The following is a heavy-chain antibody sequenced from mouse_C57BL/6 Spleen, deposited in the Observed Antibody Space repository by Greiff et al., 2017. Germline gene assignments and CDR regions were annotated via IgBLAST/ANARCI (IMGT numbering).Heavy chain of an antibody. CDR1: GYSITSGYY. CDR3: ARDDYGRRGDAMDY. D-gene: IGHD2-4*01. Sequence: ESGPGLVKPSQSLSLTCSVTGYSITSGYYWNWIRQFPGNKLEWMGYISYDGSNNYNPSLKNRISITRDTSKNQFFLKLNSVTTEDTATYYCARDDYGRRGDAMDYWGQGTSVTVSS. V-gene: IGHV3-6*01. CDR2: ISYDGSN. J-gene: IGHJ4*01.